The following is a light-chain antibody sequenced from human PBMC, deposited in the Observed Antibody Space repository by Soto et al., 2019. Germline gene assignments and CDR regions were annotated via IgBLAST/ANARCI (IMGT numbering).Light chain of an antibody. CDR2: GAS. CDR1: QSVSSY. CDR3: QQYSNSLTWT. J-gene: IGKJ1*01. V-gene: IGKV3-20*01. Sequence: EVVITQSPTTLSVSQGERTSLSCRASQSVSSYLVWYQQKPGQAPRLLIYGASRRAAGIPDRFSGSGSGTDFTLTISRLETEDFAVYYCQQYSNSLTWTFGQGTNVDI.